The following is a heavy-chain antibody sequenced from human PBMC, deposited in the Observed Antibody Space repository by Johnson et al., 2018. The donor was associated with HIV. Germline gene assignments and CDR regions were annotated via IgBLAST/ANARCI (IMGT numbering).Heavy chain of an antibody. CDR2: ISYDGSKK. J-gene: IGHJ3*02. CDR3: AKQYYGSGGSFHAVDI. D-gene: IGHD3-10*01. Sequence: QVQLVESGGGVVQPGRSLRLSCAASGFTLRSYGMHWVRQAPGKGLEWVAVISYDGSKKYYADSVKGRFTISRDNSKNTLYLQMNSLRAEDTAVYYCAKQYYGSGGSFHAVDIWGQGTMVTVSS. CDR1: GFTLRSYG. V-gene: IGHV3-30*18.